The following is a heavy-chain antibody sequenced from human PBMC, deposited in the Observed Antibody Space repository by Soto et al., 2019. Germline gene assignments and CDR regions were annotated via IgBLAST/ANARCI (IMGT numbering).Heavy chain of an antibody. CDR2: IWYDGSNK. J-gene: IGHJ4*02. CDR3: AREQVPLRYFDWGLDY. D-gene: IGHD3-9*01. Sequence: PGGSLRLSCAASEFTFSSYGMHWVRQAPGKGLEWVVVIWYDGSNKYYADSVKGRFTISRDNSKNTLYLQMNSLRAEDTAVYYCAREQVPLRYFDWGLDYWGQGTLVTVSS. CDR1: EFTFSSYG. V-gene: IGHV3-33*01.